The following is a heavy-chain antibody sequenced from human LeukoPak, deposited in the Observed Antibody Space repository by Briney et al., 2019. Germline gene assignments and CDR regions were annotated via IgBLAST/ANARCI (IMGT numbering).Heavy chain of an antibody. J-gene: IGHJ4*02. CDR1: GGSISSYY. D-gene: IGHD5-12*01. CDR2: IYYSGST. V-gene: IGHV4-59*08. Sequence: SETLSLTCTVSGGSISSYYWSWIRQPPGKGLEWLGYIYYSGSTNYSPSLKSRVTISVDTSKPQFSLKLSSVTAADTAVYYCARQGYSAYEILDYWGQGTLVTVSS. CDR3: ARQGYSAYEILDY.